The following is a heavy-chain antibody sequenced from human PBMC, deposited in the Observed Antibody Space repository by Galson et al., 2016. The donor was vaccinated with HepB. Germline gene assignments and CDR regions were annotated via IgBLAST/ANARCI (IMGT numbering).Heavy chain of an antibody. CDR3: ARHPHSGSHGVD. CDR1: GYTFTTYW. Sequence: QSGAEVKKPGESLRISCKGSGYTFTTYWISWVRQMPGKGLEWLGRIDPSDSYTNYSPSFQGHVTISADKSISTAYLQWSSLKASDTAMYYCARHPHSGSHGVDWGQGTLVTVSS. D-gene: IGHD1-26*01. V-gene: IGHV5-10-1*01. CDR2: IDPSDSYT. J-gene: IGHJ4*02.